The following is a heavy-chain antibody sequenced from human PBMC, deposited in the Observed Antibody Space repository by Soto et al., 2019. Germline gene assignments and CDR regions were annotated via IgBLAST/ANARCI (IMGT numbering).Heavy chain of an antibody. CDR3: AKGMYSSSWYYDY. CDR1: GFTFNSQG. V-gene: IGHV3-30*18. D-gene: IGHD6-13*01. J-gene: IGHJ4*02. Sequence: QVQLGDSGGGVVQPGRSLRLSCAASGFTFNSQGMHWVRQAPGKGPERVATISYDGSNKYYADSVKGRFTISRDNSKHTLYLEMSSLRAEDTAVYYCAKGMYSSSWYYDYWGQGTLVTVSS. CDR2: ISYDGSNK.